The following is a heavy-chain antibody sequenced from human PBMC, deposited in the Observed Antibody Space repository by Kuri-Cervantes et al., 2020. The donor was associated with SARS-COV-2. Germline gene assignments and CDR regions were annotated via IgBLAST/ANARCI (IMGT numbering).Heavy chain of an antibody. V-gene: IGHV3-64*01. CDR2: ISSNGGST. Sequence: GGSLRLSCAAFGFTFSSYAMHWVRQAPGKGLEYVSAISSNGGSTYYANSVKGRFTISRDNSKNTLYLQMNSLRAEDTAVYYCARDGGLAAAGKFDYWGQGTLVTVSS. CDR1: GFTFSSYA. J-gene: IGHJ4*02. D-gene: IGHD6-13*01. CDR3: ARDGGLAAAGKFDY.